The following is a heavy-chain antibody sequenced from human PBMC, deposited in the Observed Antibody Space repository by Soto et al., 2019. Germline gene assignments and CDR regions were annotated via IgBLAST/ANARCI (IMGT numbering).Heavy chain of an antibody. V-gene: IGHV3-23*01. D-gene: IGHD5-12*01. J-gene: IGHJ5*02. Sequence: EVQLLESGGGLVQPGGSLRLSCAASGFTFSTNSMTWVRQAPGKGLEWVCGISGGGDSTHYADCVKGRFTISRDNSKNMVYLQMNSLTADDTAVYFCSKWDGYGDQWGQGTLVTVSS. CDR2: ISGGGDST. CDR1: GFTFSTNS. CDR3: SKWDGYGDQ.